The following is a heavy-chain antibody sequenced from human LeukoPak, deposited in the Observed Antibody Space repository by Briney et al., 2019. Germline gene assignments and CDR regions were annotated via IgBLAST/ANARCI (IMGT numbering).Heavy chain of an antibody. J-gene: IGHJ4*02. CDR2: ISYDGSNK. V-gene: IGHV3-30*18. Sequence: PGGSLRLSCAASGFIFSNYVMHWVRQAPGKGLEWVAVISYDGSNKNYADYVKGRFTISRDNSKNTLYLQMNSLGAEDTAVYYCAKDHYGDLFGFDYWGQGTLVTVSS. CDR3: AKDHYGDLFGFDY. D-gene: IGHD4-17*01. CDR1: GFIFSNYV.